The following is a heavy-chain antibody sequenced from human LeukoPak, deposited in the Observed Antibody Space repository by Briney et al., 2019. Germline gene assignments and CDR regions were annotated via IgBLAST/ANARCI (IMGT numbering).Heavy chain of an antibody. J-gene: IGHJ4*02. CDR1: GFTFSSYA. CDR3: ARESSGWAIFDY. CDR2: ISSSGSTI. D-gene: IGHD6-19*01. V-gene: IGHV3-48*04. Sequence: GGSLRLSCAASGFTFSSYALSWVRQAPGKGLEWVSYISSSGSTIYYADSVKGRFTISRDNAKNSLYLQMNSLRAEDTAVYYCARESSGWAIFDYWGQGTLVTVSS.